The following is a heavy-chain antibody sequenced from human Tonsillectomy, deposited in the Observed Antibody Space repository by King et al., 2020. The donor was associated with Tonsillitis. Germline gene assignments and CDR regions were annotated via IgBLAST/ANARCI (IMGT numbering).Heavy chain of an antibody. CDR3: AKDRMVAVEWGYAFDI. J-gene: IGHJ3*02. CDR1: GFTFSSYG. V-gene: IGHV3-30*18. Sequence: QLVQSGGGVVQPGRSLRLSCAASGFTFSSYGMHWVRQAPGKGLEWVAVISYDGSNKYYADSVKGRFTISRDNSKNTLYLQMNSLRAEDTAVYYCAKDRMVAVEWGYAFDIWGQGTMVTVSS. CDR2: ISYDGSNK. D-gene: IGHD6-19*01.